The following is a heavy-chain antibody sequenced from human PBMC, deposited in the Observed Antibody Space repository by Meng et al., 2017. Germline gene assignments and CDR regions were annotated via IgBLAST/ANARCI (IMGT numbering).Heavy chain of an antibody. J-gene: IGHJ4*02. CDR3: LDEAPRSDY. CDR1: GFTFNNYW. V-gene: IGHV3-74*01. D-gene: IGHD1-1*01. Sequence: GQLVGSGGGLFHPGGSLRLSCAAFGFTFNNYWMHWVRQVPGKGLVWVSRISGDGSITNYADSVKGRFTISRDNAKNTLYLQMNSLRPEDTAVYYCLDEAPRSDYWGQGSLVTVSS. CDR2: ISGDGSIT.